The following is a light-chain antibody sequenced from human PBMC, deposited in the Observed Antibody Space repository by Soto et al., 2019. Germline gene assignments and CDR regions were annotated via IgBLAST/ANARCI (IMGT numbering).Light chain of an antibody. CDR1: RSNIGNNA. J-gene: IGLJ3*02. Sequence: QSVLTQPPSASGTPGQRVTISCSGSRSNIGNNAVTWYQQFPGTAPKLLIYNNNQRPSGVPVRFSVSGSSSSASLAISVLQSEDEADYYCASWDDSMNGRGVFGGGTKLTVL. V-gene: IGLV1-44*01. CDR2: NNN. CDR3: ASWDDSMNGRGV.